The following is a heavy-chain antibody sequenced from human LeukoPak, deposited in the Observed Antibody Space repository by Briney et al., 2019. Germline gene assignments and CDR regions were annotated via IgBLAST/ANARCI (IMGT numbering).Heavy chain of an antibody. Sequence: GGSLRLSCAASGFTFSDYYMSWIRQAPGKGLEWVSYISSSGSTIYYADSVKGRFTISRDNAKNSLYLQMNSLRAEDTAVYYCARGVRYSGYDYNYYYYMDVWGKGTTVTVSS. CDR1: GFTFSDYY. CDR2: ISSSGSTI. J-gene: IGHJ6*03. V-gene: IGHV3-11*04. CDR3: ARGVRYSGYDYNYYYYMDV. D-gene: IGHD5-12*01.